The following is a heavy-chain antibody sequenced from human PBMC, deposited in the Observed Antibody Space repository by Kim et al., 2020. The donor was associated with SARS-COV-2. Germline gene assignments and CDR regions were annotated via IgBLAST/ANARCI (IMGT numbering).Heavy chain of an antibody. CDR3: SKVRGGIAMANFDD. D-gene: IGHD2-21*01. Sequence: GGSLRLSCAAAGFPFSTYAMAWVRQAPGKGPEWVSSIGGNGVSTYYADSVKGRFTISRDNSKNSLFLQMNSLRADDTALYYCSKVRGGIAMANFDDWGQG. J-gene: IGHJ4*02. CDR2: IGGNGVST. V-gene: IGHV3-23*01. CDR1: GFPFSTYA.